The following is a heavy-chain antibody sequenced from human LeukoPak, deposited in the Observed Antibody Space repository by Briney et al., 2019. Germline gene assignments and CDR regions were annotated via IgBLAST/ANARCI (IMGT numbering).Heavy chain of an antibody. Sequence: GGSPRLSCAASGFTFSSYGMHWVRQAPGKGLEWVAVISYDGSNRYYADSVKGRFTISRDNSKNTLYLQMNSLRAADTAVYYCAKDVDPFGSGSYVEGFDYWGQGTLVTVSS. J-gene: IGHJ4*02. CDR3: AKDVDPFGSGSYVEGFDY. V-gene: IGHV3-30*18. CDR1: GFTFSSYG. D-gene: IGHD3-10*01. CDR2: ISYDGSNR.